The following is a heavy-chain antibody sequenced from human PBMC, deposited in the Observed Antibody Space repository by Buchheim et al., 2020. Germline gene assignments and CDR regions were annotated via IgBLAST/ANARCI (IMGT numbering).Heavy chain of an antibody. V-gene: IGHV3-30*04. CDR1: GFTFSSYA. CDR2: ISYDGSNK. Sequence: QVQLVESGGGVVQSGRSLRLSCAASGFTFSSYAMHWVRQAPGKGLEWVAVISYDGSNKYYADSVKGRFTISRDNSKNTLYLQMNSLRAEDTAVYYCAREGRRYCSSTSCYLDYWGQGTL. CDR3: AREGRRYCSSTSCYLDY. D-gene: IGHD2-2*01. J-gene: IGHJ4*02.